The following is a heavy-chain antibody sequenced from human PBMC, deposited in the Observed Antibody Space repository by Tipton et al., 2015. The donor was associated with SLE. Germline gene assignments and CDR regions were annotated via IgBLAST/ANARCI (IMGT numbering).Heavy chain of an antibody. Sequence: TLSLTCTVSGGSRTSNYWTWIRQPPGKGLEWIGYIHYTGNTNYNPSLKSRVSISVDTSKSQFSLQLTSVTTADTAVYYCARGKRHYDVLTGYYSKPHYFDFWGQGTVVAVSP. D-gene: IGHD3-9*01. V-gene: IGHV4-59*01. CDR1: GGSRTSNY. CDR3: ARGKRHYDVLTGYYSKPHYFDF. J-gene: IGHJ4*02. CDR2: IHYTGNT.